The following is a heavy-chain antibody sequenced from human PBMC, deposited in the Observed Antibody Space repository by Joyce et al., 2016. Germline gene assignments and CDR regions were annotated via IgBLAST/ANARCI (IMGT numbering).Heavy chain of an antibody. J-gene: IGHJ4*02. CDR3: AKILTATYSSGWFLDY. D-gene: IGHD6-25*01. CDR1: GLTLSNYG. V-gene: IGHV3-30*18. Sequence: QVQLVESGGGVVQPGRSLRLSCAASGLTLSNYGVHWFRQDPGKGLEWVAVISYDGIYKYYVDSVEGRFTISRDNSKNTVFLEMNSLRTEDTAVYYCAKILTATYSSGWFLDYWGQGTLVTVSS. CDR2: ISYDGIYK.